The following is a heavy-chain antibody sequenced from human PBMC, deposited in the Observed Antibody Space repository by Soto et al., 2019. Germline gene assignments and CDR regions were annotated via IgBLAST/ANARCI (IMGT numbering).Heavy chain of an antibody. CDR2: INAGNGNT. CDR1: GYTFTSYA. J-gene: IGHJ4*02. V-gene: IGHV1-3*01. D-gene: IGHD5-18*01. CDR3: ARDPGYSYGYN. Sequence: QVQLVQSGAEVKKPGASVKVSCKASGYTFTSYAMHWVRQAPGQRLEWMGWINAGNGNTKYSQKFQGRVTITRDTSASTAYIELSSLRSEDTAVYYCARDPGYSYGYNWCQGTLVTVSS.